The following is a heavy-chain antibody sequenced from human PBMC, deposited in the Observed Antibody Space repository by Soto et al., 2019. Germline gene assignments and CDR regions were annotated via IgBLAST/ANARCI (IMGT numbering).Heavy chain of an antibody. V-gene: IGHV1-69*06. CDR2: TIPVFNTA. J-gene: IGHJ3*02. D-gene: IGHD3-10*01. CDR1: GGTLSDHG. Sequence: QVQLEQSGAEVKKPGSSVKVSCKASGGTLSDHGVAWLRQAPGQGLEWMGGTIPVFNTAKYAQKFQGRVTVTADKFTNIAYMELSSLRSEDTAFYFCARGVYGSGNYYTVRAAFDIWGQGTMVIVSS. CDR3: ARGVYGSGNYYTVRAAFDI.